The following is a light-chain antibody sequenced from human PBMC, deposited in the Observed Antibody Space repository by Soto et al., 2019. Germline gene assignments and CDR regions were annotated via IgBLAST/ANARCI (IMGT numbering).Light chain of an antibody. CDR1: RSVSSY. V-gene: IGKV3-11*01. J-gene: IGKJ2*01. CDR2: DAS. CDR3: QQRSYWPPYT. Sequence: EIVLTQSPATLSLSPGERATLSCRASRSVSSYLAWYQQKPGQAPRLLIYDASNRATRIPARFSGSESGTDFTLTISSLEPADFAVYYCQQRSYWPPYTFGQGTKLEIK.